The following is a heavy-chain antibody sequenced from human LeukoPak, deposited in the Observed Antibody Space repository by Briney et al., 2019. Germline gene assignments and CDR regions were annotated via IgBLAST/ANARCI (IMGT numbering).Heavy chain of an antibody. Sequence: PGGSLRLSCTTSGFTLGSHDMQSVRQIPGQGLEWVAAVSSGFHAFFADSVQGRFTVSREDARNSLYLQMNSLRAGDTAVYYCVREARGYHYTYFDYWGQGTLVTVSS. D-gene: IGHD5-18*01. CDR1: GFTLGSHD. J-gene: IGHJ4*02. CDR2: VSSGFHA. CDR3: VREARGYHYTYFDY. V-gene: IGHV3-13*01.